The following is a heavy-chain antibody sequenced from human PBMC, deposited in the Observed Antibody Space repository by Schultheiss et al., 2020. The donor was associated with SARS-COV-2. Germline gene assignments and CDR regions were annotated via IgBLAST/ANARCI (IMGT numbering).Heavy chain of an antibody. V-gene: IGHV5-51*01. CDR3: ARHPSYYDFWSGRTNGNAPDY. Sequence: GESLKISCKGSGYSFTSYWIGWVRQMPGKGLEWMGIIYPGDSDTRYSPSFQGQVTISADKSISTAYLQWSSLKASDTAMYYCARHPSYYDFWSGRTNGNAPDYWGQGTLVTVSS. J-gene: IGHJ4*02. CDR2: IYPGDSDT. D-gene: IGHD3-3*01. CDR1: GYSFTSYW.